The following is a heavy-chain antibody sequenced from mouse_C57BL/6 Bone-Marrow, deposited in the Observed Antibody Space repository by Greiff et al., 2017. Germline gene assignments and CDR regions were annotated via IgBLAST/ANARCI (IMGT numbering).Heavy chain of an antibody. CDR3: ARDRHYYDGDYFDY. V-gene: IGHV5-4*01. Sequence: EVNLVESGGGLVKPGGSLTLSCAASGFTFSSYAMSWVRQTPDKRLEWVATISDGGSYTYYPDNVKGRFTISRDNAKNNLYLPMSHLTSEDTAMYYCARDRHYYDGDYFDYWGQGTTLTVSS. D-gene: IGHD1-1*01. J-gene: IGHJ2*01. CDR2: ISDGGSYT. CDR1: GFTFSSYA.